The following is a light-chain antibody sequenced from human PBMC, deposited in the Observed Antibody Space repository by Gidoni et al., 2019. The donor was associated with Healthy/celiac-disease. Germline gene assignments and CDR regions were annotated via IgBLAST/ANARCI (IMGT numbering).Light chain of an antibody. J-gene: IGLJ2*01. CDR3: QAWDSSTVV. Sequence: SYALTQPPSVSVSPGQTASITCFGDKLGDKYACWYQQKPGQSPVLVLYQDSKRPSGIPERFSGSNSGNTATLTISGTQAMDEADYYCQAWDSSTVVFGGGTKLTVL. V-gene: IGLV3-1*01. CDR1: KLGDKY. CDR2: QDS.